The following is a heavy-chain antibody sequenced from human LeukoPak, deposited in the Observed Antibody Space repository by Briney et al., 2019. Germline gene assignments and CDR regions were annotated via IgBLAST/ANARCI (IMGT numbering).Heavy chain of an antibody. J-gene: IGHJ4*02. V-gene: IGHV4-39*07. D-gene: IGHD6-13*01. CDR2: IYYSGST. CDR3: AREEYSSDWYGHDS. Sequence: NPSETLSLTCTVSGGSISGSSYYWGWIRQPPGKGLEWIGSIYYSGSTYYNPSLKSRVTLSVDTSKNQFSLRLTSVTAADTAFYYCAREEYSSDWYGHDSWGQGTLVTVSS. CDR1: GGSISGSSYY.